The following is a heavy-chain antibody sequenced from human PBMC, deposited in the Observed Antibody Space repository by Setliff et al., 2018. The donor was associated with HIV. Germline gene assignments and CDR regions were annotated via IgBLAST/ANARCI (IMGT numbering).Heavy chain of an antibody. CDR2: IDSNNGNR. V-gene: IGHV1-18*01. Sequence: ASVKVSCKASGYSLSTYAISWVRQAPGQGLEWMGWIDSNNGNRNFAQKCRGRVTMTTDISTNTAYMEVRSLSFDDTAVYYCVRLTADRTNYYCYMDVWGKGTTVTVSS. J-gene: IGHJ6*03. CDR1: GYSLSTYA. D-gene: IGHD2-8*01. CDR3: VRLTADRTNYYCYMDV.